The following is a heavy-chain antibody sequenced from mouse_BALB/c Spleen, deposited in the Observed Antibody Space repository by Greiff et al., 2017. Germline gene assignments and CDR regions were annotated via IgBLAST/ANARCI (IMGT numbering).Heavy chain of an antibody. V-gene: IGHV1-80*01. D-gene: IGHD3-2*01. J-gene: IGHJ3*01. CDR1: GYAFSSYW. CDR2: IYPGDGDT. Sequence: VQLQQSGAELVRPGSSVKISCKASGYAFSSYWMNWVKQRPGQGLEWIGQIYPGDGDTNYNGKFKGKATLTADKSSSTAYMQLSSLTSEDSAVYFCASVDSSGYPAWFAYWGQGTLVTVSA. CDR3: ASVDSSGYPAWFAY.